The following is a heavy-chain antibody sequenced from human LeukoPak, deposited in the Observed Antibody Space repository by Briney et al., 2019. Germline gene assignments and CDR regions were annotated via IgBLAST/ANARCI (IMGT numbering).Heavy chain of an antibody. J-gene: IGHJ4*02. CDR3: AKGDYYDSSGYYPFVR. Sequence: GGSLRLSCAASGFTFSSYAMSWVRQAPGKGPEWVSAISGSGGSTYYADSVKGRFTISRDNSKNTLYLQMNSLRAEDTAVYYCAKGDYYDSSGYYPFVRWGQGTLVTVSS. CDR1: GFTFSSYA. CDR2: ISGSGGST. V-gene: IGHV3-23*01. D-gene: IGHD3-22*01.